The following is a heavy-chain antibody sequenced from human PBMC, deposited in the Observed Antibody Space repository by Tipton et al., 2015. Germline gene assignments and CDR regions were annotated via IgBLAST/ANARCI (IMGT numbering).Heavy chain of an antibody. J-gene: IGHJ5*02. D-gene: IGHD3-22*01. V-gene: IGHV1-46*01. CDR1: GITFTNYW. CDR2: INPSGDFT. CDR3: AKDASPYDRSWWLDP. Sequence: QLVQSGAEVKMPGASVKLSCKASGITFTNYWMHWVRQAPGQGLEWMGVINPSGDFTLYAQKLQGRATMTRDTSTSTFYMELSSLTSEDTAIYYCAKDASPYDRSWWLDPWGQGTLVTVSS.